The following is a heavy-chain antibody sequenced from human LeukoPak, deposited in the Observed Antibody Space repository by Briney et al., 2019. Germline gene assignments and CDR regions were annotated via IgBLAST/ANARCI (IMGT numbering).Heavy chain of an antibody. J-gene: IGHJ4*02. Sequence: PGGSLRLSCAASSFIVSTSHMTWVRQTPGKGLEWVSVIYSDGSFGRTFYADSVKGRFTISRDNSRNTVYPQMNSLRADDTAVYYCARGRNYFPIDYWGQGTLVTVSS. CDR1: SFIVSTSH. V-gene: IGHV3-53*01. CDR3: ARGRNYFPIDY. CDR2: IYSDGSFGRT. D-gene: IGHD2/OR15-2a*01.